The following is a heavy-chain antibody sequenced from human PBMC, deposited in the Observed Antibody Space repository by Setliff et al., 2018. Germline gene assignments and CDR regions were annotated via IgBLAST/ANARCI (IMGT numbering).Heavy chain of an antibody. V-gene: IGHV3-66*02. Sequence: PSETLSLTCAVSGVSINSLTWWSWVRQAPGKGLEWVSVIYSGGSTYYTDSVKGRFTISRDNSKNTLYLQMNSLRPEDTAVYYCARTCSGSGCYAGLESWGQGTLVTVSS. CDR3: ARTCSGSGCYAGLES. J-gene: IGHJ4*02. CDR1: GVSINSLTW. CDR2: IYSGGST. D-gene: IGHD2-15*01.